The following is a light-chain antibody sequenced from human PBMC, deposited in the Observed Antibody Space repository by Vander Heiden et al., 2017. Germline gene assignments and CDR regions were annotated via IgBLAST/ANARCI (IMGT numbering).Light chain of an antibody. CDR1: SPNIGAGYD. Sequence: QSVLTQPPSVSAAPGQRVTISCTGSSPNIGAGYDVHRYHQLPGTAPKVLIYGNSNRPSGVPDRFSGCKSGTSASMAITRLQAEDEADYYCQYYDSSLSGSVVFGGGTKLTVL. V-gene: IGLV1-40*01. CDR3: QYYDSSLSGSVV. CDR2: GNS. J-gene: IGLJ2*01.